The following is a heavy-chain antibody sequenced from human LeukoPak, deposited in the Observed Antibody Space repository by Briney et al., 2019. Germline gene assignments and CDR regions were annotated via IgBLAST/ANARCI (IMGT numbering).Heavy chain of an antibody. V-gene: IGHV1-46*01. Sequence: ASVKVSCKASGYTFTSYYMHWVRQAPGQGLEWMGIINPSGGSTSYAQKFQGRVTMTRDVSTSTVYMELSSLRSEDTAVYYCASNLRGGRSSWYYYYMDVWGKGTTVTVSS. CDR3: ASNLRGGRSSWYYYYMDV. CDR1: GYTFTSYY. D-gene: IGHD2-15*01. J-gene: IGHJ6*03. CDR2: INPSGGST.